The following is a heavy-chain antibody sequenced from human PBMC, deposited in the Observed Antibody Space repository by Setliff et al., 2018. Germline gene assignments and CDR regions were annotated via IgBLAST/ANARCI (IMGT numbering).Heavy chain of an antibody. V-gene: IGHV4-4*07. CDR2: INTSGST. Sequence: LSLTCTVSGGSISSYYWSWIRQPAGKGLQWIGRINTSGSTKYNPSLKSRVTMSVDTSKNQFSLKLSAVTAADTAVYYCARATSGWYSAYYYYMDVWGKGTTVTVSS. D-gene: IGHD6-19*01. CDR1: GGSISSYY. J-gene: IGHJ6*03. CDR3: ARATSGWYSAYYYYMDV.